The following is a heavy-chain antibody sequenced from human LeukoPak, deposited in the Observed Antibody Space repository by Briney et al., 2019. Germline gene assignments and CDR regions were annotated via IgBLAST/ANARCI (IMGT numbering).Heavy chain of an antibody. Sequence: GGSLRLSCRGSGFIYGNYWMTWVRQAPGKGLEWVSIIFVGGNIYHADPVKGRFTISRDNSKNTVYLQMNSLRAEDTAVYYCAKVVVTASIGRAAFDIWGQGTMVTVSS. J-gene: IGHJ3*02. D-gene: IGHD2-21*02. CDR3: AKVVVTASIGRAAFDI. CDR1: GFIYGNYW. CDR2: IFVGGNI. V-gene: IGHV3-53*01.